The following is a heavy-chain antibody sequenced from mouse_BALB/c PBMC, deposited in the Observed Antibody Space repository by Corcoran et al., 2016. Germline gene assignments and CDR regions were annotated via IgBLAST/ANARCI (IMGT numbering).Heavy chain of an antibody. CDR1: GYTFTDYY. CDR3: ARRGGSYYFDY. CDR2: INPGSGNT. J-gene: IGHJ2*01. Sequence: QVQLQQSGAELARPGASVKLSCKASGYTFTDYYINWVKQRTGQGLEWMGEINPGSGNTYYNEKFKGKATLTADKSSSTAYMQLSSLTSEDSAVYFCARRGGSYYFDYWGQGTTLTVSS. V-gene: IGHV1-77*01.